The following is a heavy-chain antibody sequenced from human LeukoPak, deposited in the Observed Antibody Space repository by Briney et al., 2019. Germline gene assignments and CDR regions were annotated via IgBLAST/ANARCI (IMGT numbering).Heavy chain of an antibody. CDR2: IKRKSDGGTP. CDR1: GFTFSNAW. J-gene: IGHJ5*02. Sequence: NPGGSLRLSCAASGFTFSNAWMSWVRQAPGKGLEWVGRIKRKSDGGTPDYAAPVKGRFTISRDDSINTLYLQMNSLKTDDTAVYHCVTGGHYFGTWGQGTLVTVSP. CDR3: VTGGHYFGT. V-gene: IGHV3-15*01. D-gene: IGHD3-10*01.